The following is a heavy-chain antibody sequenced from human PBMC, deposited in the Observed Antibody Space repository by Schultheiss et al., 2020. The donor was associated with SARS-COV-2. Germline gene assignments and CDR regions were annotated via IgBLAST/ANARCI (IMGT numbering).Heavy chain of an antibody. CDR3: ARDRAYSSSWYRDPVYFQY. CDR2: INHSGST. D-gene: IGHD6-13*01. J-gene: IGHJ1*01. Sequence: SETLSLTCAVYGGSFSGYYWSWIRQPPGKGLEWIGEINHSGSTNYNPSLKSRVTISIDKSKNQFSLKLSSVTAADTAVYYCARDRAYSSSWYRDPVYFQYWGQGTLVTVSS. V-gene: IGHV4-34*01. CDR1: GGSFSGYY.